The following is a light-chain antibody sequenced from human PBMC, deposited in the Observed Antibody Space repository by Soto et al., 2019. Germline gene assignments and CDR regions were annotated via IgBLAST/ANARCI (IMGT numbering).Light chain of an antibody. Sequence: EIVLTQSPGTLSLSPGERATLSCRARQSVSSSYLAWYQQKPGQAPRLLIYVASSRATGIPDRFSGSGSGTDFTLTISRVEPEDFAVYYCQQYGSSLLTFGGGTKVEIK. J-gene: IGKJ4*01. CDR2: VAS. CDR3: QQYGSSLLT. V-gene: IGKV3-20*01. CDR1: QSVSSSY.